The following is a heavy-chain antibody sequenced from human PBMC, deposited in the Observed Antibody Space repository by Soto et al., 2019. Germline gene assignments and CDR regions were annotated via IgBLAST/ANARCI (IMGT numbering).Heavy chain of an antibody. D-gene: IGHD3-22*01. CDR1: GGSISSGGYS. CDR3: ASRGYDSSGYGDY. Sequence: QLQLQESGSGLVKPSQTLSLTCAVSGGSISSGGYSWSWIRQPPGKGLEWIGYIYHSGSTYYNPSLKSRVTIAVDRSKNQFSLKLSSVTAADTAVYYCASRGYDSSGYGDYWGQGTLVTDSS. CDR2: IYHSGST. V-gene: IGHV4-30-2*01. J-gene: IGHJ4*02.